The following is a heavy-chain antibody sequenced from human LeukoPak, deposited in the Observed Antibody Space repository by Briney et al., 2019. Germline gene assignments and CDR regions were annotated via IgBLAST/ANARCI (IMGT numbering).Heavy chain of an antibody. J-gene: IGHJ3*02. CDR3: ARIRGGLTVLPTRSDI. Sequence: SETLSLTCTVSGYTISSGYSWGWIRQPPGKGLEWIASIYFGGSTYYNPSLKSRVTISVDTSKNQLSLIMTSVTAADTAVYYCARIRGGLTVLPTRSDIWGQGTMLTVSS. CDR1: GYTISSGYS. CDR2: IYFGGST. V-gene: IGHV4-38-2*02. D-gene: IGHD3-10*01.